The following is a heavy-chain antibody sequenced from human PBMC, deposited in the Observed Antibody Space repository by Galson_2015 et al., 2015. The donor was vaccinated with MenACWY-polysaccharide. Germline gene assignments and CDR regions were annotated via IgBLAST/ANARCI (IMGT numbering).Heavy chain of an antibody. CDR3: ARNPSRLDIAAASN. Sequence: SLRLSCAASGFTFRGNGMHWVRQAPGKGLEWVALIRNDEISKHYIDAVKGRFSISRDNSKNTLYLQMNTQRPEDTAVYYCARNPSRLDIAAASNWGQGALVTVSS. J-gene: IGHJ4*02. V-gene: IGHV3-30*02. D-gene: IGHD6-13*01. CDR2: IRNDEISK. CDR1: GFTFRGNG.